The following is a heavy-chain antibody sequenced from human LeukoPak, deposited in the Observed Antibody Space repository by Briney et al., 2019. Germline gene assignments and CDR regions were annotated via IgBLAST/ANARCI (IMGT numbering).Heavy chain of an antibody. CDR2: ISYDGSNK. CDR1: GFTFSSYA. V-gene: IGHV3-30-3*01. D-gene: IGHD3-16*01. CDR3: ARALFGYYDY. J-gene: IGHJ4*02. Sequence: GGSLRLSCAASGFTFSSYAMHWVRQAPGKGLEWVAVISYDGSNKYYADSVKGRFTISRDNSKNTLYLQMNSLRAEDTAVYYCARALFGYYDYWGQGTLVTVSS.